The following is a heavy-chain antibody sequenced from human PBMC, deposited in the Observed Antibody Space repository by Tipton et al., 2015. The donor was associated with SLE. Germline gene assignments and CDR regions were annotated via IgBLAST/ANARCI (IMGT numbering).Heavy chain of an antibody. D-gene: IGHD3-10*01. CDR3: ARDAMVRGVIMDWYFDL. V-gene: IGHV3-NL1*01. Sequence: SLRLSCAASGFTFSSYAMHWVRQAPGKGLEWVAVIYSGGSTYYADSVKGRFTISRDNSKNTLYLQMNSLRAEDTAVYYCARDAMVRGVIMDWYFDLWGRGTLVTVSS. CDR1: GFTFSSYA. CDR2: IYSGGST. J-gene: IGHJ2*01.